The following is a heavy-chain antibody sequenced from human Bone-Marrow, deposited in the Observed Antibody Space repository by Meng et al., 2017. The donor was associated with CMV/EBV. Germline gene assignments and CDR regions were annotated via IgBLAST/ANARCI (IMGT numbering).Heavy chain of an antibody. D-gene: IGHD5-18*01. V-gene: IGHV4-39*02. Sequence: SETLSLTCTVSGGSISSNNNYWAWIRQPPGKGLEWIGSILYSGSTYYNPSLNGRVTTSIDTSKNHFSLKLSSVTAADTAVYYCAYSSNEGLGYYYGMDVWGQGTTVTVSS. CDR3: AYSSNEGLGYYYGMDV. CDR2: ILYSGST. J-gene: IGHJ6*02. CDR1: GGSISSNNNY.